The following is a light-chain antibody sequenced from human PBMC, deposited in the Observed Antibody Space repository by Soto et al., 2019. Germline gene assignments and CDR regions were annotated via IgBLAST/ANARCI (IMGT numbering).Light chain of an antibody. CDR3: NSFTSSSTLV. J-gene: IGLJ1*01. CDR1: GSDVGGYDY. CDR2: DVS. V-gene: IGLV2-14*03. Sequence: QSVLTQPASVSGSPGQSITISCTGTGSDVGGYDYVSWYQQHSGKAPKLMIFDVSSRPSGVSNRFSGSKSGNTASLTISGLQAEDEADYYCNSFTSSSTLVFGTGTKDTVL.